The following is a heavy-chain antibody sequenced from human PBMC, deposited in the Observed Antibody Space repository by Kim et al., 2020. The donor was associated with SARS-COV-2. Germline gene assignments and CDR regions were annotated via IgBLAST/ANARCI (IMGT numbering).Heavy chain of an antibody. CDR1: GYTFTSYY. D-gene: IGHD3-3*01. CDR2: INPSGGST. Sequence: ASVKVSCKASGYTFTSYYMHWVRQAPGQGLEWMGIINPSGGSTSYAQKFQGRVTMTRDTSTSTVYMELSSLRSEDTAVYYCARDHITIFGVVIILDYYYYYGMDVWGQGTTVTVSS. CDR3: ARDHITIFGVVIILDYYYYYGMDV. J-gene: IGHJ6*02. V-gene: IGHV1-46*01.